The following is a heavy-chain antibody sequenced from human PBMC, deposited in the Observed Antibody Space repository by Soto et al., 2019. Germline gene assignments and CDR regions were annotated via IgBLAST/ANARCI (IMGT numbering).Heavy chain of an antibody. Sequence: PGGSLRLSCAASGFTVSSNYMSWVRQAPGKGLEWVSVIYSGGNTYYADSVKGRFTISRDNSKNTLFLQMNSLRAEDTAIYYCARVLRFLEWLVPLDVWGQGTTVTVSS. CDR1: GFTVSSNY. D-gene: IGHD3-3*01. J-gene: IGHJ6*02. V-gene: IGHV3-53*01. CDR3: ARVLRFLEWLVPLDV. CDR2: IYSGGNT.